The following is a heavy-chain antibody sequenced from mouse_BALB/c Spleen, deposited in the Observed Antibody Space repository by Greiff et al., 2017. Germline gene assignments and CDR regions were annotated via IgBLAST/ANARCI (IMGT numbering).Heavy chain of an antibody. Sequence: VKLQESGAELVRPGTSVKVSCKASGYAFTNYLIEWVKQRPGQGLEWIGVINPGSGGTNYNEKFKGKATLTADKSSSTAYMQLSSLTSDDSAVYFCATNFSWFAYWGQGTLVTVSA. V-gene: IGHV1-54*03. CDR2: INPGSGGT. CDR3: ATNFSWFAY. D-gene: IGHD4-1*01. J-gene: IGHJ3*01. CDR1: GYAFTNYL.